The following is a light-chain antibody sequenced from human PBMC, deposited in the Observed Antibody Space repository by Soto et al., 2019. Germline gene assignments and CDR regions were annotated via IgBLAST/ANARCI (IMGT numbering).Light chain of an antibody. CDR3: SSYAGSRTYV. CDR2: DVS. V-gene: IGLV2-14*03. Sequence: QSVLTQPASVSGSPGQSITISCTGSDSDVGAYNYVSWYQQHPGKAPKVMIYDVSNRPSGISYRFSGPKSGNTASLTISGHQADDEADYYCSSYAGSRTYVIGTGTKVTVL. J-gene: IGLJ1*01. CDR1: DSDVGAYNY.